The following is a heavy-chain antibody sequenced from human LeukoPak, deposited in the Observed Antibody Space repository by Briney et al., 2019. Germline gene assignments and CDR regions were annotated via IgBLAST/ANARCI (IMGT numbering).Heavy chain of an antibody. D-gene: IGHD3-10*01. Sequence: GGSLRLSCAASGFTFSSYSMNWVRQAPGKGLEWISYITSSSSSIHYADSVKGRLTVSRDNAKNSVYLQMNSLRDEDTAVYYCARHYYGSGSVDYWGQGTLVTVSS. CDR1: GFTFSSYS. CDR2: ITSSSSSI. J-gene: IGHJ4*02. V-gene: IGHV3-48*02. CDR3: ARHYYGSGSVDY.